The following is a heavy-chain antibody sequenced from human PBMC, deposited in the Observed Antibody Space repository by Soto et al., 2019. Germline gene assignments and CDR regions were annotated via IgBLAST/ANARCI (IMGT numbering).Heavy chain of an antibody. CDR2: ISYDGSNK. Sequence: GGSLRLSGAASGFTFSSYGMHWVRQAPGKGLEWVAVISYDGSNKYYADSVKGRFTISRDNSKNTLYLQMNSLRAEDTAVYYCAKDKVSSFFDYWGQGTLVTVSS. CDR3: AKDKVSSFFDY. D-gene: IGHD6-6*01. CDR1: GFTFSSYG. V-gene: IGHV3-30*18. J-gene: IGHJ4*02.